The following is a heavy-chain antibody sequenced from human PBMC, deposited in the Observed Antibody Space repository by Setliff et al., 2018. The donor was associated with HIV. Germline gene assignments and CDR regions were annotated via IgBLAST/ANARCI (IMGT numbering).Heavy chain of an antibody. V-gene: IGHV4-59*12. CDR1: GGSISSYY. CDR2: IYFSGHT. Sequence: SETLSLTCTVSGGSISSYYWSWIRQPPGKGLEWIGYIYFSGHTNYNPSLKSRVTLSLDNSKNQFSLKLTSVTAADTAVYYCARDIWAYGLMGSWGQGTLVTVSS. J-gene: IGHJ5*02. D-gene: IGHD4-17*01. CDR3: ARDIWAYGLMGS.